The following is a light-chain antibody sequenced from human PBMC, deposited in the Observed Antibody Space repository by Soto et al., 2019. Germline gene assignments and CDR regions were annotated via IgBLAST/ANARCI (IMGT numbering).Light chain of an antibody. Sequence: QSVLTQPPSVSGAPGQRVTISCTGTSSNIGTGYDVHWYQQLPGTAPKLVIFGNSNRPSGVPDRFSGSKSGASASLAITGLQVEDEGDYYCQSYDSSLTGYVVFGGGTKVTVL. J-gene: IGLJ2*01. CDR2: GNS. CDR1: SSNIGTGYD. V-gene: IGLV1-40*01. CDR3: QSYDSSLTGYVV.